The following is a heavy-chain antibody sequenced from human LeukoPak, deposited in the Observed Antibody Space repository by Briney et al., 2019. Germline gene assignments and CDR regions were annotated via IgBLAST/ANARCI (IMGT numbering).Heavy chain of an antibody. CDR2: IHTSGST. CDR1: GVSISSYY. D-gene: IGHD3-16*01. CDR3: ARHKKRTGWGTHSYNWFDP. V-gene: IGHV4-4*07. J-gene: IGHJ5*02. Sequence: PSETLSLTCTVSGVSISSYYWSWIRQPAGKGLEWIGRIHTSGSTNYNPSLKSRVTISVDTSKNQFSLKLSSVTAADTAVYYCARHKKRTGWGTHSYNWFDPWGQGTLVTVSS.